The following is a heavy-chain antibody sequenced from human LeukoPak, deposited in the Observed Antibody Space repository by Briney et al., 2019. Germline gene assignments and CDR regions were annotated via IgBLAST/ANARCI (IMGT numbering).Heavy chain of an antibody. J-gene: IGHJ4*02. CDR2: IKQDGSEK. CDR3: AKVSSWVATTYYFDY. D-gene: IGHD5-12*01. Sequence: GGSLRLSCAASGFTFSDYYMSWIRQAPGKGLEWVANIKQDGSEKYYVDSVKGRFTISRDNAKNSLYLQMNSLRAEDTAVYYCAKVSSWVATTYYFDYWGQGTLVTVSS. CDR1: GFTFSDYY. V-gene: IGHV3-7*03.